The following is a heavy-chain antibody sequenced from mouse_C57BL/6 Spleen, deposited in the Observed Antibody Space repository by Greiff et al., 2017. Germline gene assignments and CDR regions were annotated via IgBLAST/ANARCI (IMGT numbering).Heavy chain of an antibody. CDR1: GFTFSSYG. J-gene: IGHJ1*03. Sequence: EVQLVESGGDLVKPGGSLKLSCAASGFTFSSYGMSWVRQTPDKRLEWVATISSGGSYTYYPDSVKGRFTISRDNAKNTLYMQMSSLKSEDTAMYYCARHGDYEGYFDVWGTGTTVNVSS. D-gene: IGHD2-4*01. CDR3: ARHGDYEGYFDV. CDR2: ISSGGSYT. V-gene: IGHV5-6*01.